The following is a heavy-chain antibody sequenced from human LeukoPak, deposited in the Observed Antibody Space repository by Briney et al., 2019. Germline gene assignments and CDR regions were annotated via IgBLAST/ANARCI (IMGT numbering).Heavy chain of an antibody. J-gene: IGHJ4*02. V-gene: IGHV3-23*01. CDR3: AKDAGQYYYDSSGYLDY. Sequence: GGSLRLSCAASGFTFSSYAMSWVRQAPGKGLEWVSAFSGSGGSTYYADSVKGRFTISRDNSKNTLYLQMNSLRAEDTAVYYCAKDAGQYYYDSSGYLDYWGQGTLVTVSS. CDR1: GFTFSSYA. D-gene: IGHD3-22*01. CDR2: FSGSGGST.